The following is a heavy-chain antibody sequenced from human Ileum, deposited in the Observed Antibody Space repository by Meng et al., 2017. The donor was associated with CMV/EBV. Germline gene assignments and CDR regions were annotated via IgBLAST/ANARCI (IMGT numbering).Heavy chain of an antibody. CDR1: TLSGSD. CDR3: TRLQPLEGTVVKACDY. J-gene: IGHJ4*02. CDR2: IRSKANSYAT. Sequence: TLSGSDKHWVRTASGKGLEWVGRIRSKANSYATVYAASVKGRFTISRDDSKNTAYLQMNSLKTEDTALYYCTRLQPLEGTVVKACDYWGQGTLVTVSS. D-gene: IGHD4-23*01. V-gene: IGHV3-73*01.